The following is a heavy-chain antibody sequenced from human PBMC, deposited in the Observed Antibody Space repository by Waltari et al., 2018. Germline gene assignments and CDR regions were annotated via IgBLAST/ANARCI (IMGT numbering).Heavy chain of an antibody. CDR2: ISSSSSTI. Sequence: EVQLVESGGGLVQPGGSLRLSCAASGFTFSSYSMNWVRQAPGKGLEWVSYISSSSSTIYYADSVKGRFTISRDNAKNSLYLQMNSLRDEDTAVYYCARRRRMKYDFWSGYYGPLDYWGQGTLVTVSS. CDR3: ARRRRMKYDFWSGYYGPLDY. CDR1: GFTFSSYS. V-gene: IGHV3-48*02. D-gene: IGHD3-3*01. J-gene: IGHJ4*02.